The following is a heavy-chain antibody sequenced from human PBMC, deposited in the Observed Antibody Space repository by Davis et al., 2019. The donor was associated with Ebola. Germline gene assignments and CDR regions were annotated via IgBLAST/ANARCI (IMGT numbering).Heavy chain of an antibody. Sequence: GGSLRLSCAASGFTFSSYSMNWVRQAPGKGLEWVSSISSSSSYIYYADSVKGRFTISRDNAKNSLYLQMNSLGAEDTAEYYCARERAKYSSGWGYYYYGMDVWGQGTTVTVSS. V-gene: IGHV3-21*01. J-gene: IGHJ6*02. CDR3: ARERAKYSSGWGYYYYGMDV. CDR1: GFTFSSYS. CDR2: ISSSSSYI. D-gene: IGHD6-19*01.